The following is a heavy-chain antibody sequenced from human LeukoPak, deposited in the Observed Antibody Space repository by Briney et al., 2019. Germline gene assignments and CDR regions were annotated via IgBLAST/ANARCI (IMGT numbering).Heavy chain of an antibody. Sequence: SETLSLTCAVYGGSFSGYYWSWIRQPPGKGLEWIGEINHSGSTNYNPSLKSRVTISLDTSKNQFSLKLSSVTAADTAVYYCARHSRYSSSWYSSKCWFDPWGQGTLVTVSS. CDR1: GGSFSGYY. V-gene: IGHV4-34*01. CDR2: INHSGST. CDR3: ARHSRYSSSWYSSKCWFDP. J-gene: IGHJ5*02. D-gene: IGHD6-13*01.